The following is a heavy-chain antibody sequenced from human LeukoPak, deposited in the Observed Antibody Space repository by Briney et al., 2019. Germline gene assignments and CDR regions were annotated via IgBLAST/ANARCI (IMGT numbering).Heavy chain of an antibody. J-gene: IGHJ4*02. CDR3: AAGRVLGYFDY. V-gene: IGHV3-33*01. CDR2: IWYDGSNK. CDR1: GFTFSRYG. D-gene: IGHD1-14*01. Sequence: GESLRLSCAASGFTFSRYGMHWVRQAPGKGLEWVAVIWYDGSNKYYADSVKGRFTISRDNSKNTLYLQMNSLRAEDTAVYYCAAGRVLGYFDYWGQGTLVTVSS.